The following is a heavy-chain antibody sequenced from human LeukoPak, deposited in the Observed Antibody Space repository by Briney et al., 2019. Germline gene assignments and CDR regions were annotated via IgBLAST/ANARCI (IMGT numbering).Heavy chain of an antibody. CDR1: GVSVSNADYY. CDR2: IYHTGSN. CDR3: ARLGPTDSGSCPKIDC. D-gene: IGHD1-26*01. Sequence: KPSETLSLTCTVSGVSVSNADYYWSWLRHPPGKTLEWIGYIYHTGSNNYKYSLKSRVTISLDTSKNRFSLRLTSMTAADTAVYYCARLGPTDSGSCPKIDCWGQGTLVTVSS. J-gene: IGHJ4*02. V-gene: IGHV4-61*08.